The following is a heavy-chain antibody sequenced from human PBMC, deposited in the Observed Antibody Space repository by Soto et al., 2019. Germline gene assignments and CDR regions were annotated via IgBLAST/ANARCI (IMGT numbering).Heavy chain of an antibody. V-gene: IGHV3-23*01. D-gene: IGHD6-19*01. J-gene: IGHJ4*02. Sequence: EVQLLESGGGLVQPGGSLRLSCAASGFTFSSYAMSWVRQAPGKGLEWVSAISTYYADSVKGRFTISRDNSKNTLYLQMSSLRAGDTAVYYCAKEGAHSSGWANFDYWGQGTLVTVSS. CDR2: IST. CDR1: GFTFSSYA. CDR3: AKEGAHSSGWANFDY.